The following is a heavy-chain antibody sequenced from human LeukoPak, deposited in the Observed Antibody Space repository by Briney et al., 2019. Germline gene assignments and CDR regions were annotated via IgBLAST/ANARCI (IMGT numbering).Heavy chain of an antibody. CDR3: ARGAVRPFDY. CDR2: ISSSGSTI. Sequence: PGGSLRLSCAASGFTFSSYWMHWVRQAPGKGLEWVSYISSSGSTIYYADSVKGRFTISRDNAKNSLYLQMNSLRAEDTAVYYCARGAVRPFDYWGQGTLVTVSS. D-gene: IGHD6-19*01. J-gene: IGHJ4*02. V-gene: IGHV3-48*04. CDR1: GFTFSSYW.